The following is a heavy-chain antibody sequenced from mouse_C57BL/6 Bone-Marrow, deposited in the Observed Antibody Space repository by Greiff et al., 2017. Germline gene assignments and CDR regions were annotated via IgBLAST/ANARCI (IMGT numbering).Heavy chain of an antibody. CDR2: INPGSGGT. D-gene: IGHD1-1*01. CDR1: GYAFTNYL. V-gene: IGHV1-54*01. CDR3: ARGVLRGDY. J-gene: IGHJ4*01. Sequence: QVQLQQSGAELVRPGTSVKVSCKASGYAFTNYLIEWVKQRPGQGLEWIGVINPGSGGTNYNEKFKGKATLTADKSSSTAYMQLSSLTSEDSAGYCCARGVLRGDYWGQGTSVTVSS.